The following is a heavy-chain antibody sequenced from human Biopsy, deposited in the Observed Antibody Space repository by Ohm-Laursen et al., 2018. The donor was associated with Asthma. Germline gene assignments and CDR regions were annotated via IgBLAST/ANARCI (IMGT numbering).Heavy chain of an antibody. CDR3: ARGWNCGGDCYSLDS. CDR1: GDSIDSGDYS. Sequence: QTLSLTCASSGDSIDSGDYSWTWIRQSPGVGLEWIGYIYRNGDTYYNPTLKNRVTISIDRSKNQFSLRLRSVTAADTAVYYCARGWNCGGDCYSLDSWGQGTLVTVSS. J-gene: IGHJ4*02. V-gene: IGHV4-30-2*06. D-gene: IGHD2-21*02. CDR2: IYRNGDT.